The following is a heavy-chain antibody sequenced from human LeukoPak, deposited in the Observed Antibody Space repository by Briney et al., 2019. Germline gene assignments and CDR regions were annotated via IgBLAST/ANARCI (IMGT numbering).Heavy chain of an antibody. Sequence: GGSLRLSCAASGSSFKNVWMSWVRQAPGKGLEWVGRIKPKTHGGTTDYAAAVKGRFTISRDDSKSTLYLQMNSLKTEDTALYYCTTWNYDILTGYSIWGQGTLVTVSS. J-gene: IGHJ4*02. V-gene: IGHV3-15*01. CDR3: TTWNYDILTGYSI. D-gene: IGHD3-9*01. CDR1: GSSFKNVW. CDR2: IKPKTHGGTT.